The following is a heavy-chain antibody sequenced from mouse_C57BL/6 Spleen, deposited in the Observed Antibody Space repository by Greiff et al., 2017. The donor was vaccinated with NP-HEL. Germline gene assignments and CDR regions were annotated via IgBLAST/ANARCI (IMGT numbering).Heavy chain of an antibody. CDR1: GFTFSDYG. CDR2: ISSGSSTI. Sequence: EVKLMESGGGLVKPGGSLKLSCAASGFTFSDYGMHWVRQAPEKGLEWVAYISSGSSTIYYADTVKGRFTISRDNAKNTLFLQMTSLRSEDTAMYYCARSQYMVYYFDYWGQGTTLTVSS. D-gene: IGHD2-2*01. V-gene: IGHV5-17*01. J-gene: IGHJ2*01. CDR3: ARSQYMVYYFDY.